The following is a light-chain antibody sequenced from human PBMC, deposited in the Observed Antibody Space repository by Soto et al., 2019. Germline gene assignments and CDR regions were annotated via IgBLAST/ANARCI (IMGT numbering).Light chain of an antibody. CDR1: RSNVGADYH. CDR3: QSNDRSLRASV. J-gene: IGLJ3*02. V-gene: IGLV1-40*01. CDR2: GNT. Sequence: QSVLTQPPSVSGAPGQRVTLFCAGCRSNVGADYHVPWYQQLPGTAPGLLIYGNTHRPSGVPGRFSGSKSGTSASLAITGLQADDEADHYCQSNDRSLRASVFGGGTKLTVL.